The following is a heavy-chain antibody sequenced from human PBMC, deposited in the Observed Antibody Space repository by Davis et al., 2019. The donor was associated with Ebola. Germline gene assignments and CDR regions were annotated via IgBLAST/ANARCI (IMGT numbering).Heavy chain of an antibody. J-gene: IGHJ4*02. D-gene: IGHD5-18*01. CDR1: GFTVSSNY. V-gene: IGHV3-33*06. CDR2: IWYDGSNK. Sequence: PGGSLRLSCAASGFTVSSNYMSWVRQAPGKGLEWVAVIWYDGSNKYYADSVKGRFTISRDNSMNTMYLQMKSLRAEDTAVYYCAKRRGYSYGHTGDSPIDYWGQGTLVTVSS. CDR3: AKRRGYSYGHTGDSPIDY.